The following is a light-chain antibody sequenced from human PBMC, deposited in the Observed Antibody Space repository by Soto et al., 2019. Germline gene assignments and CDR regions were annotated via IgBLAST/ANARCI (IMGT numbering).Light chain of an antibody. CDR2: SDE. CDR1: RFNIGRYS. CDR3: GAWDGTMDGPV. Sequence: QSVLTQPPSASGTPGQTVIMSWSGSRFNIGRYSVNWYQQFPGTAPKLLIYSDEQRPSGVPDRFSGAKSGTSMSLAISGLQPEDEADYFCGAWDGTMDGPVLGGGTKLTVL. J-gene: IGLJ2*01. V-gene: IGLV1-44*01.